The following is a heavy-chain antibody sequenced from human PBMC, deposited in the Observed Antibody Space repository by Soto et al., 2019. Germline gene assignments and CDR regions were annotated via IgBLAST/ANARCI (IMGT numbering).Heavy chain of an antibody. CDR1: GVTISSYG. J-gene: IGHJ4*02. V-gene: IGHV3-30*18. Sequence: QVQLVESGGGVVQPGRSLRLSCAASGVTISSYGMHWVRQAPGKGLEWVAVIAYDGSNKYYADSVKGRFTISRYNSKNTLYLQMNSLRAEDTAVYYCAKDWWLDGWGQGTLVTVSS. CDR2: IAYDGSNK. D-gene: IGHD5-12*01. CDR3: AKDWWLDG.